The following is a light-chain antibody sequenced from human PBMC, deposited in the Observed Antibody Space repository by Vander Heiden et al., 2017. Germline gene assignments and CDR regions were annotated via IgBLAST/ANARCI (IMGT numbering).Light chain of an antibody. CDR1: QSVNSNY. CDR2: GAS. J-gene: IGKJ3*01. V-gene: IGKV3-20*01. Sequence: EIVLTQSPGTLSLSPGERATLSCRASQSVNSNYLAWFQQKPGQAPRLLIYGASSSATGIPDSFRGSGSLTDFTLTISILEPEDFAVYFCQQDGNSPFTFGHGTKVDLK. CDR3: QQDGNSPFT.